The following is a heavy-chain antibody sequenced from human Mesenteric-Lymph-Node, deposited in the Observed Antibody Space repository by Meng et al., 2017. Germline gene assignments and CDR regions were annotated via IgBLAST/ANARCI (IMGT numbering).Heavy chain of an antibody. D-gene: IGHD3-16*01. CDR3: ARASRVLGGFDY. CDR1: GYTFTNYY. CDR2: INTSVGYT. J-gene: IGHJ4*02. Sequence: QGQLVQLGAGVKKPGASGKVSCKASGYTFTNYYMHWVRQAPGQGLEWMGIINTSVGYTSHAQKFQGRVTMTRDTSTSTVHMEVSSLRSADTAVYYCARASRVLGGFDYWGQGTLVTVSS. V-gene: IGHV1-46*01.